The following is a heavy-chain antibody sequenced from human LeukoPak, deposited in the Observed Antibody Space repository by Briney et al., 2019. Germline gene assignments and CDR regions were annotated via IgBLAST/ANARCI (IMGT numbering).Heavy chain of an antibody. CDR1: GFTFSSYA. Sequence: GGSLRLSCAASGFTFSSYAMHWVRQAPGKGLEYVSAISSNGGSTYYANSVKGRFTISRDNSKNTLYLQMGSLRAEDMAVYYCARDLVVQGVKGYWGQGTLVTVSS. J-gene: IGHJ4*02. CDR3: ARDLVVQGVKGY. CDR2: ISSNGGST. V-gene: IGHV3-64*01. D-gene: IGHD3-10*01.